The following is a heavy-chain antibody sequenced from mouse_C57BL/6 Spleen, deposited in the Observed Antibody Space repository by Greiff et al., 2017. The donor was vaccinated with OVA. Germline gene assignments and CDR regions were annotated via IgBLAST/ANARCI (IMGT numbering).Heavy chain of an antibody. CDR2: IDPSDSYT. V-gene: IGHV1-50*01. CDR3: ARGRAAQATAWFAY. J-gene: IGHJ3*01. Sequence: VKLQESGAELVKPGASVKLSCKASGYTFTSYWMQWVKQRPGQGLEWIGEIDPSDSYTNYNQKFKGKATLTVDTSSSTAYMQLSSLTSEDSAVYYWARGRAAQATAWFAYWGQGTLVTVSA. D-gene: IGHD3-2*02. CDR1: GYTFTSYW.